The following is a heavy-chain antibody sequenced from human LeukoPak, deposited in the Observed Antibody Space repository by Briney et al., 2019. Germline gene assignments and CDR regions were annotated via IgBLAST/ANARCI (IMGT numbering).Heavy chain of an antibody. CDR3: ARGRLGSIAAAAYFDY. Sequence: ASVTVSCKCSGYTFTSYGISWVRQPPGQGLEWMGLISAYNGNTNYAQKLQGRVTITTDTSTSTAYMELRSLRSDDTAVYYCARGRLGSIAAAAYFDYWGQGTLVTVSS. CDR2: ISAYNGNT. D-gene: IGHD6-13*01. J-gene: IGHJ4*02. V-gene: IGHV1-18*01. CDR1: GYTFTSYG.